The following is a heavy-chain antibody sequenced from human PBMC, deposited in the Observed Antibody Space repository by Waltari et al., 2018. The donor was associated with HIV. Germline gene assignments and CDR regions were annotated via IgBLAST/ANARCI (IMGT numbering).Heavy chain of an antibody. D-gene: IGHD5-12*01. CDR2: IYYSGST. J-gene: IGHJ6*02. CDR3: ARDLPSGMATISYYYYGMDV. CDR1: GGSISSSSYY. V-gene: IGHV4-39*07. Sequence: QLQLQESGPGLVKPSETLSLTCTVSGGSISSSSYYWGWIRQPPGKGLEWIGSIYYSGSTYYNPSLKSRVTISVDTSKNQFSLKLSSVTAADTAVYYCARDLPSGMATISYYYYGMDVWGQGTTVTVSS.